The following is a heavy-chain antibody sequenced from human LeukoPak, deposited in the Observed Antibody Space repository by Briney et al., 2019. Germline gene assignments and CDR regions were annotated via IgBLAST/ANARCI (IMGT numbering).Heavy chain of an antibody. D-gene: IGHD5-18*01. V-gene: IGHV3-11*05. J-gene: IGHJ4*02. Sequence: GGSVTLSCSASGFTFSYYYMSWTRQAPGRGLEWVSYIISSSSYTNHADSVKGRFTITRDNAQNSLYVELNDRRGQGLSFLYGARVLISYGYFTEYWGQGTLVTVSS. CDR3: ARVLISYGYFTEY. CDR1: GFTFSYYY. CDR2: IISSSSYT.